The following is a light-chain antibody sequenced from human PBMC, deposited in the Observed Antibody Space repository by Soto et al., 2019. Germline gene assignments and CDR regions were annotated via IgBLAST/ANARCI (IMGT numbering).Light chain of an antibody. V-gene: IGKV3-11*01. J-gene: IGKJ5*01. CDR3: LQHNSYPIT. CDR1: QSVSSY. Sequence: EIVLTQSPATLSLSPGERATLSCRASQSVSSYLGWYQQKPGQAPRLLIYDTSNRATGIPARFSGSGSGTEFTLTISSLQPEDFAIYYCLQHNSYPITFGQGTRLEIK. CDR2: DTS.